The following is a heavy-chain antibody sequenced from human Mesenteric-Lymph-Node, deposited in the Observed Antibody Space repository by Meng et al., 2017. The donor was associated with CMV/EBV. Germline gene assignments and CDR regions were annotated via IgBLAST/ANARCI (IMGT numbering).Heavy chain of an antibody. Sequence: GESLKISCAASGTTFNTYAMNWVRQAPGKGLEWVSVIYSDGTTYYADSVKGRFTISRDNSKNTLYLQMSSLRSEDTAVFYCARDRGGYFDYWGQGALVTVSS. D-gene: IGHD2-15*01. CDR2: IYSDGTT. V-gene: IGHV3-66*02. CDR1: GTTFNTYA. CDR3: ARDRGGYFDY. J-gene: IGHJ4*02.